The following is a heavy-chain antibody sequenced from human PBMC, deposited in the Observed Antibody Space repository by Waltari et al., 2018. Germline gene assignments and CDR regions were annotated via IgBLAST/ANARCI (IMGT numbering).Heavy chain of an antibody. CDR2: FDPEYGET. CDR3: ATDQRSYSVEPWYFDL. D-gene: IGHD1-26*01. V-gene: IGHV1-24*01. J-gene: IGHJ2*01. CDR1: GYTLTELS. Sequence: QVQLVQSGAEVKKPGASVKVSCKVSGYTLTELSMHWVRQAPGKGLEWMGGFDPEYGETIYAQKFQGRVTMTEDTSTDTAYMELSSLRSEDTAVYYCATDQRSYSVEPWYFDLWGRGTLVTVSS.